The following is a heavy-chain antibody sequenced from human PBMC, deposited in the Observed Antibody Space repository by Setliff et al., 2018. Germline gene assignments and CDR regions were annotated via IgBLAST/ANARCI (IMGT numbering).Heavy chain of an antibody. V-gene: IGHV4-4*07. CDR2: IYVTEST. CDR3: ARDPGFRSGTWSLDL. D-gene: IGHD3-10*01. CDR1: GDSISNYY. Sequence: PSETLSLTCTVSGDSISNYYWNWIRQPAGKGLEWIGRIYVTESTKYNPSLKSRVTLSIDTSKNQFSLKLSSVTAADAALYYCARDPGFRSGTWSLDLWGQGTQVTVSS. J-gene: IGHJ5*02.